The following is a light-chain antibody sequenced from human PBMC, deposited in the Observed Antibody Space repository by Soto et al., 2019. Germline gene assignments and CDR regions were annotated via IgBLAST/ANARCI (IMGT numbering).Light chain of an antibody. Sequence: DIQMTQSPSSLSASVGDRVTISCRASQHVSNYLIWYQQKQGRAPKPLIYATSTLLSGVPSMFSGSGSGTEFTLTISSLQPEDFATYSCQHSLGTPHTFGQGTKLETK. CDR2: ATS. V-gene: IGKV1-39*01. J-gene: IGKJ2*01. CDR1: QHVSNY. CDR3: QHSLGTPHT.